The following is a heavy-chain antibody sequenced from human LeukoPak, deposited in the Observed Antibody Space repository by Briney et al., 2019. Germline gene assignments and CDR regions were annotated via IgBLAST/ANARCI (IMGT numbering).Heavy chain of an antibody. CDR1: GYTFTNYV. Sequence: ASVKVSCKASGYTFTNYVVHWVRQAPGQRLEWMGWINAGNGNTKYSQKFQGRVTITRDTSANTAYMELSSLRSEDTAVYYCARGEHTYYYDSSGYPGYWGQGTLVTVSS. J-gene: IGHJ4*02. CDR2: INAGNGNT. D-gene: IGHD3-22*01. V-gene: IGHV1-3*01. CDR3: ARGEHTYYYDSSGYPGY.